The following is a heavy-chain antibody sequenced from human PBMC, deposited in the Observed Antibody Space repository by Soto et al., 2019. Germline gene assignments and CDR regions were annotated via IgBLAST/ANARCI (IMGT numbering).Heavy chain of an antibody. CDR1: GFTLSSYA. V-gene: IGHV3-48*01. CDR3: ARIKLVEWFFINVDVYDLDV. Sequence: GGSLRLSCAASGFTLSSYAVNWVRQAPGKGLEWVSYISSDSRTIYHGDSEEGRYTNSRDNARNTVNMEKNSLRVEVTAVYYCARIKLVEWFFINVDVYDLDVWGQGTPVTVSS. CDR2: ISSDSRTI. J-gene: IGHJ6*02. D-gene: IGHD3-3*01.